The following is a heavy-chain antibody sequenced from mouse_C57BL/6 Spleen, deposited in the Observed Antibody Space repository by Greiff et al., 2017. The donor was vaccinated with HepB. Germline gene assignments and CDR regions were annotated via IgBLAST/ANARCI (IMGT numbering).Heavy chain of an antibody. CDR1: GYAFSSYW. V-gene: IGHV1-80*01. CDR3: ASIYYDYPYFDY. J-gene: IGHJ2*01. Sequence: VQLQESGAELVKPGASVKISCKASGYAFSSYWMNWVKQRPGKGLEWIGQIYPGDGDTNYNGKFKGKATLTADKSSSTAYMQLSSLTSEDSAVYFCASIYYDYPYFDYWGQGTTLTVSS. D-gene: IGHD2-4*01. CDR2: IYPGDGDT.